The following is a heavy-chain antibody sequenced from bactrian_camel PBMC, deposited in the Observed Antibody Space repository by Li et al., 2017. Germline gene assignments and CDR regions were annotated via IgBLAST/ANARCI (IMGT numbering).Heavy chain of an antibody. CDR3: IRLGGSWSDFTY. Sequence: HVQLVESGGGSVQTGGSLRLSCEVSSDANIPLCMGWFCQAPGKMREVVAATDVDGTYYATSVKGRFTISRDNAKNTVYLQLTSLKTEDMAMYYCIRLGGSWSDFTYWGQGTQVTVS. V-gene: IGHV3S53*01. CDR2: TDVDGT. D-gene: IGHD6*01. CDR1: SDANIPLC. J-gene: IGHJ6*01.